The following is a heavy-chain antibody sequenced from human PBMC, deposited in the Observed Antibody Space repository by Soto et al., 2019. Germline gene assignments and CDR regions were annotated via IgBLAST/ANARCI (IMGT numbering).Heavy chain of an antibody. V-gene: IGHV1-8*01. CDR1: GYTFTSYD. CDR2: MNHNSGNT. Sequence: QVQLVQSGAEVKKPGASVKVSCKASGYTFTSYDVNWVRQSTGQGLEWMGWMNHNSGNTGYAQKFQGRVTMTRDTSKSTAYMELSSLRSEDTAVYYCVGPWNKQWGQGTLVTVSS. CDR3: VGPWNKQ. D-gene: IGHD1-1*01. J-gene: IGHJ4*02.